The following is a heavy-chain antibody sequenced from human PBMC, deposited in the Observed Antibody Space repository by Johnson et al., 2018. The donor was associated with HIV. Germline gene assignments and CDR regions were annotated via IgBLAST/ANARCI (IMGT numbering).Heavy chain of an antibody. CDR3: ASAWGELDDAFDI. D-gene: IGHD1-26*01. CDR1: GFTFSSYG. J-gene: IGHJ3*02. Sequence: VHLVESGGGLVQPGGSLRLSCKASGFTFSSYGMHWVRQAPGKGLEWVAVISYDGSNKYYADSVKGRFTISRDNSKNTLYLQMNSLRAEDTAVYYCASAWGELDDAFDIWGQGTMVTVSS. CDR2: ISYDGSNK. V-gene: IGHV3-30*03.